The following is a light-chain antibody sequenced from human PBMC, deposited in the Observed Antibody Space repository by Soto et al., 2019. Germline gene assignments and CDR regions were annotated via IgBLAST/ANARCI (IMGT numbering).Light chain of an antibody. J-gene: IGLJ2*01. Sequence: QSALTQPASVSGSPGQSITISCTGTSSDAGGYNYVSWYQQHPGKAPKLMIYDVSNRPSGVSNHFSGSKSGNPASQTISGLQAEDGADYYCSSYTSSSTVVFGGGTKLTVL. CDR3: SSYTSSSTVV. V-gene: IGLV2-14*01. CDR1: SSDAGGYNY. CDR2: DVS.